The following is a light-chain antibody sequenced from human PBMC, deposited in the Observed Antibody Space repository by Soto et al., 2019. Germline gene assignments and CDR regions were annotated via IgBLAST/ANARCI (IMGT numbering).Light chain of an antibody. V-gene: IGLV7-46*01. J-gene: IGLJ2*01. Sequence: QTVVTQEPSLTVSPGGTVTLTCGSSDGPVTSNHFPYWFQQRPGQVPRTLIYDTTNRQSWAPARFSGSLVGVKAALTLSGAQPEDEADYYCLLTYSGGRVFGGGTKLTVL. CDR1: DGPVTSNHF. CDR2: DTT. CDR3: LLTYSGGRV.